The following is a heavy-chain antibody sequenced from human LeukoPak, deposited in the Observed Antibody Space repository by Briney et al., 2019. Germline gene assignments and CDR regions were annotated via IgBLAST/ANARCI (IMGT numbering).Heavy chain of an antibody. CDR2: INPNSGDT. CDR3: AAQDFFDY. Sequence: GASVKVSCKTSRYTFTSYFMHWVRQAPGQGLEWMGWINPNSGDTNYAQKFQGRVTMTRDTSITTVYMELSRLRSDDTAVYYCAAQDFFDYWGQGTLVTVSS. CDR1: RYTFTSYF. V-gene: IGHV1-2*02. J-gene: IGHJ4*02.